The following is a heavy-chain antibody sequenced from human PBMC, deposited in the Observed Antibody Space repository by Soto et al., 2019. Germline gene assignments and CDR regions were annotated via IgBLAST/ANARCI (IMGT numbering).Heavy chain of an antibody. CDR1: GGSISSSNW. J-gene: IGHJ5*02. CDR2: IYHSGST. CDR3: ARGTAVAGTYWFDP. Sequence: PSETLSLTCAVSGGSISSSNWWSWVRQPPGKGLEWIGEIYHSGSTNYNPSLKSRVTISVDKSKNQFSLKLSSVTAADTAVYYCARGTAVAGTYWFDPWGQGTLVTVSS. D-gene: IGHD6-19*01. V-gene: IGHV4-4*02.